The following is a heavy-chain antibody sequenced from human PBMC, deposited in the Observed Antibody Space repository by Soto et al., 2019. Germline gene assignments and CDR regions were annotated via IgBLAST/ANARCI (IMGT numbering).Heavy chain of an antibody. V-gene: IGHV1-8*01. J-gene: IGHJ1*01. CDR1: GYTFTGYD. CDR2: MNPNSGNT. Sequence: ASVKVSCKASGYTFTGYDINWVRQATGQRIEWMGWMNPNSGNTGYAQKFQGRVTITADESTSTAYMELSSLRSEDTAVYYCAREDPADLLQHWGQGTLVTVSS. CDR3: AREDPADLLQH.